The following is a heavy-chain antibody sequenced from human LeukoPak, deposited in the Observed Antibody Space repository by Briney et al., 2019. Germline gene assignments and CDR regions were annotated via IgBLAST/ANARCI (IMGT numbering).Heavy chain of an antibody. CDR2: INSDGSST. Sequence: GGSLRLSCAASGFSFSSYWMHWVRRAPGKGLEWVSRINSDGSSTTYEDSVKGRSSISRDNAKNTLYLHMSSLRAEDTGVYYCARAVRAHPPADFWGQGTLVTVSS. D-gene: IGHD3-3*01. V-gene: IGHV3-74*01. J-gene: IGHJ4*02. CDR1: GFSFSSYW. CDR3: ARAVRAHPPADF.